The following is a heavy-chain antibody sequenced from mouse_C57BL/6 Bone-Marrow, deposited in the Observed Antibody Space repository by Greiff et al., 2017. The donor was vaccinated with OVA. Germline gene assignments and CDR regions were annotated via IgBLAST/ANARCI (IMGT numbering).Heavy chain of an antibody. CDR3: ARRTGAYYSNYDAMDY. CDR1: GYTFTSYT. J-gene: IGHJ4*01. V-gene: IGHV1-4*01. Sequence: VKLQESGAELARPGASVKMSCKASGYTFTSYTMHWVKQRPGQGLEWIGYINPSSGYTKYNQKFKDKATLTADKSSSTAYMQLSSLTSEDSAVYYCARRTGAYYSNYDAMDYWGQGTSVTVSS. CDR2: INPSSGYT. D-gene: IGHD2-5*01.